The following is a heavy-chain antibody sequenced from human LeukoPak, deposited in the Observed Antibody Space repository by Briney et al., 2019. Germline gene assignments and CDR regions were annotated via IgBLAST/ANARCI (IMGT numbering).Heavy chain of an antibody. V-gene: IGHV3-48*04. D-gene: IGHD6-13*01. Sequence: GGSLRLSCAASGFTFSSYSMSWVRQAPGKGLEWVSYFTSSSTIYYADSVKGRFTISRDNAKNSLYLQMNSLRAEDTAVYYCARVTPAGYSSSWSSEWYFDYWGQGTLVTVSS. CDR1: GFTFSSYS. CDR2: FTSSSTI. J-gene: IGHJ4*02. CDR3: ARVTPAGYSSSWSSEWYFDY.